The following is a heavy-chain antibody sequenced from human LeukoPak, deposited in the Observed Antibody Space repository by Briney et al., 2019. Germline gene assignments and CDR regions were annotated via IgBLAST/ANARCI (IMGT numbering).Heavy chain of an antibody. CDR1: GFTFNTYA. Sequence: GRSLRLSCTASGFTFNTYAMQWVRQAPGKGLEWVSGISWNSGSIDYADSVKGRFTISRDNAKNSLYLQMNSLRAEDTALYYCAKDGRVRAVAGAFDIWGQGTMVTVSS. J-gene: IGHJ3*02. D-gene: IGHD6-19*01. V-gene: IGHV3-9*01. CDR3: AKDGRVRAVAGAFDI. CDR2: ISWNSGSI.